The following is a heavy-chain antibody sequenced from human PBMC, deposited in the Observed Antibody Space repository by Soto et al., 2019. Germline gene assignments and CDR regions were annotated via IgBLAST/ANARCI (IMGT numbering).Heavy chain of an antibody. CDR3: ARGIAEYNWFDP. J-gene: IGHJ5*02. CDR2: INPNNGGT. CDR1: GYSFTDYY. V-gene: IGHV1-2*04. D-gene: IGHD6-13*01. Sequence: QVQLVQSGDEVKKTGASVKVSCKASGYSFTDYYMHWMRQAPGQGLEWMGWINPNNGGTNYAKNFQGWVTMTRDTSIRTTYMELSSLRSDDTAVYYCARGIAEYNWFDPWGQGTLVTVSS.